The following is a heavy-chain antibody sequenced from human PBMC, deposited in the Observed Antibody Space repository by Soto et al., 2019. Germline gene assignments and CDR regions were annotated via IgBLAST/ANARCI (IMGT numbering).Heavy chain of an antibody. V-gene: IGHV3-23*01. J-gene: IGHJ6*02. CDR1: GFTFSNYA. Sequence: EVQLLESGGGLVQPGGSLRLYCAASGFTFSNYAMNWVRQAPGKGLEWVSGLFGIGGASYYAASVKGRFAISRDKSKNTLYLQMNSLRAGDTAVYYCAKASGYNHYYGMDVWGQGTTVTVSS. CDR2: LFGIGGAS. CDR3: AKASGYNHYYGMDV.